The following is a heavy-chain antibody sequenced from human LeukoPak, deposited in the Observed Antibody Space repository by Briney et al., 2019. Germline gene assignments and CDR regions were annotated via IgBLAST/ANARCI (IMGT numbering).Heavy chain of an antibody. D-gene: IGHD5-12*01. Sequence: GGSLRLSCAASGFTFTSYEMNWVRQAPGKGLEWVSYISSSSSATYYAVSVKGRFTISRDNAQSSLYLQMNSLRAEDTAVYYCARTTQLVVASIREAFDIWGQGTMVTVSS. J-gene: IGHJ3*02. CDR1: GFTFTSYE. CDR3: ARTTQLVVASIREAFDI. V-gene: IGHV3-48*03. CDR2: ISSSSSAT.